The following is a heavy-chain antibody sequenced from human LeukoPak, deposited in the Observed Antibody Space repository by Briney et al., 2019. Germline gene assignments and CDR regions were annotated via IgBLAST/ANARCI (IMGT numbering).Heavy chain of an antibody. D-gene: IGHD6-13*01. CDR1: GYTFTGYY. Sequence: ASVKVSCKASGYTFTGYYVHWVRQAPGQGLEWMGWINPNSGGTNYAQKFQGRVTMTRDTSISTAYMELSRLRSDDTAVYYCTTGDSSSWYYFDYWGQGTLVTVSS. V-gene: IGHV1-2*02. J-gene: IGHJ4*02. CDR3: TTGDSSSWYYFDY. CDR2: INPNSGGT.